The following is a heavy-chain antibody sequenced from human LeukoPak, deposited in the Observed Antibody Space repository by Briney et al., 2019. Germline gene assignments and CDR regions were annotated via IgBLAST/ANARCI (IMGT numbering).Heavy chain of an antibody. V-gene: IGHV1-46*01. D-gene: IGHD4-17*01. Sequence: ASVTVSCKASGYTFTSYYMHWVRQAPGQGREWMGLINPSGGSTSYAQKFQGRVTMTRDTSTSTVYMELSSLRSEDTAVYYCARPKTTVTTAQDQRYSGDWFDPWGQGTLVTVSS. CDR1: GYTFTSYY. J-gene: IGHJ5*02. CDR3: ARPKTTVTTAQDQRYSGDWFDP. CDR2: INPSGGST.